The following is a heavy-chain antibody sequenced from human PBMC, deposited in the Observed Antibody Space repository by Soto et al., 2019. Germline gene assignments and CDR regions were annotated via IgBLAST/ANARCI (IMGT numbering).Heavy chain of an antibody. CDR3: AMAIYSSPSNLTLDS. D-gene: IGHD6-6*01. V-gene: IGHV1-3*01. Sequence: QVQLVQSGAEVKKPGASVTVSCEASGYTFTTYPVNWVRQAPGQNLEWMGLINAGSGTTKYSQNFQGRVTITRNTSANTAYLELSSRSSDDTAVYYCAMAIYSSPSNLTLDSWGQGTLVPVSS. CDR2: INAGSGTT. CDR1: GYTFTTYP. J-gene: IGHJ4*02.